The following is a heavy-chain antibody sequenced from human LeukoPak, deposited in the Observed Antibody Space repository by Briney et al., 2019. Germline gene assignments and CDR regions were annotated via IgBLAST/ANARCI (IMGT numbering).Heavy chain of an antibody. J-gene: IGHJ3*02. Sequence: PGGSLRLSCAASGFTFDDYGMSWVRQAPGKGLEWVSGINWNSGSIGYADSVKGRFTISRDNAKNSLYLQMNSLRAEDTALYYCAKDSWGGHYDSSGYYYDAFDIWGQGTMVTVSS. CDR2: INWNSGSI. CDR3: AKDSWGGHYDSSGYYYDAFDI. D-gene: IGHD3-22*01. V-gene: IGHV3-20*04. CDR1: GFTFDDYG.